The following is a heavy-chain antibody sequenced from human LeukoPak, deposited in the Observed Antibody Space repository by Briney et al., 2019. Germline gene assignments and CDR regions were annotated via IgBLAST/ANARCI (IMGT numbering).Heavy chain of an antibody. Sequence: PSETLSLTCTVSGGSISSSSYYWGWIRQPPGKGLEWIGSIYHSGSTHYNPSLKSRVTISVDTSKNQFSLKLSSVTAADTAVYYCARSVDPASTLQWARDWGQGTLVTVSS. V-gene: IGHV4-39*07. CDR3: ARSVDPASTLQWARD. CDR2: IYHSGST. J-gene: IGHJ4*02. CDR1: GGSISSSSYY. D-gene: IGHD6-19*01.